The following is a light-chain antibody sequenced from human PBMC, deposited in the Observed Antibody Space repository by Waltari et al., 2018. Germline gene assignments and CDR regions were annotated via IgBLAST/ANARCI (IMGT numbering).Light chain of an antibody. CDR2: RNN. Sequence: QSVLTRPPSASGTPGQRVTISCSGTSSNIGGNYVSWYQQLPGTAPKLLIYRNNQRPSGVPDRFSGSKSGTSASLAISGLRSEDEADYYCAAWDDSLSAGVFGGGTKLTVL. CDR3: AAWDDSLSAGV. J-gene: IGLJ2*01. V-gene: IGLV1-47*01. CDR1: SSNIGGNY.